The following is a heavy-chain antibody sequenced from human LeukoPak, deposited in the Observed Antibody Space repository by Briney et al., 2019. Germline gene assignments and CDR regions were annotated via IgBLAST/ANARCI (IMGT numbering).Heavy chain of an antibody. V-gene: IGHV1-46*01. CDR1: GYTFTSYY. D-gene: IGHD6-13*01. J-gene: IGHJ4*02. CDR3: AREQAAAAPFVDY. Sequence: ASAKVSCKASGYTFTSYYMHCVRQAPGQGLEWMGIINPSGGSTSYAQKFQGRVTMTRDTSTSTVYMELSSLRSEDTAVYYCAREQAAAAPFVDYWGQGTLVTVSS. CDR2: INPSGGST.